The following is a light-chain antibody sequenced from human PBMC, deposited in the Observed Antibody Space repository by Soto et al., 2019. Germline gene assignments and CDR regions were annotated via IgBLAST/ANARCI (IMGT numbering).Light chain of an antibody. CDR3: LLLQGDAKV. V-gene: IGLV7-43*01. CDR2: STY. J-gene: IGLJ2*01. Sequence: QAVVTQDPSLTVSPVGTVTHTCSSSTGAGTSGYYSNWFKQKPGHAPRALIYSTYNKHSCTPARFSGSLLGGKAALKLSGVQPADEAEYSCLLLQGDAKVFGGGTKLTVL. CDR1: TGAGTSGYY.